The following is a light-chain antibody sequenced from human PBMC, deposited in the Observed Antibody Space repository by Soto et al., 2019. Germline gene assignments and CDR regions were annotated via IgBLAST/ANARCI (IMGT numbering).Light chain of an antibody. CDR1: SSDIGNSNY. V-gene: IGLV2-14*03. CDR3: SPYTSSCLLYV. J-gene: IGLJ1*01. Sequence: QSALTQPASVSGSPGQSITISCTGTSSDIGNSNYVSWYQQHPGKAPKLIIYDVNNRPSGISNRFSGSKSASTASLTISGLQAEDEADYYCSPYTSSCLLYVFGTGTKPTVL. CDR2: DVN.